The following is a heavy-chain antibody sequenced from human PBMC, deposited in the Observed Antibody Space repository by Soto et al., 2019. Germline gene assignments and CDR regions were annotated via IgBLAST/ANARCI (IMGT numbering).Heavy chain of an antibody. D-gene: IGHD3-16*01. Sequence: EVQLVESGGGLVQPGGSLRLSCAASGFTFSTYWMTWVRRPPGKGLEWVASLDQDGRERYYVGSVRGRFTISRDNAKNSLYLQMNSLRAEDTAVYYCVCGGNFFFYWGQGTLVTVSP. CDR2: LDQDGRER. V-gene: IGHV3-7*01. J-gene: IGHJ4*02. CDR1: GFTFSTYW. CDR3: VCGGNFFFY.